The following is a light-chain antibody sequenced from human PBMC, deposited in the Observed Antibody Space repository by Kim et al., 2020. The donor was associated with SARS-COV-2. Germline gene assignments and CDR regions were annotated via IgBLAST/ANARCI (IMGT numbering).Light chain of an antibody. CDR1: TTNIGSYDF. V-gene: IGLV2-23*02. J-gene: IGLJ3*02. CDR2: EVS. Sequence: QSALTQPASVSGSPGQSVTISCAGTTTNIGSYDFVSWFQQHPGKAPKLIIFEVSQRSPGVSDRFSASKSGNTASLTVSGLQAEDEADYYCCSYAGKSTLVFGGGTKLTVL. CDR3: CSYAGKSTLV.